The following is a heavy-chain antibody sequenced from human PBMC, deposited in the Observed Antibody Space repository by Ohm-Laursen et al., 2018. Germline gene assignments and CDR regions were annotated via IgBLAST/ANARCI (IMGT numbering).Heavy chain of an antibody. D-gene: IGHD3-10*01. CDR3: ARGGDYYGSGSYFPFDY. Sequence: GASVKVSCKASGYTFTTYYMHWVRQAPGQGLEWMGMINPSGASTSYAQKFQDRVTMTRDTSTSTVYMELSSLRSEDTAVYYCARGGDYYGSGSYFPFDYWGQGTLVTVSS. CDR2: INPSGAST. J-gene: IGHJ4*02. V-gene: IGHV1-46*01. CDR1: GYTFTTYY.